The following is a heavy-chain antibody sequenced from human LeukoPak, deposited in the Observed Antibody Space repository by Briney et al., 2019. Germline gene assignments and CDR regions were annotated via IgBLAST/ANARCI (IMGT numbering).Heavy chain of an antibody. D-gene: IGHD3-16*02. V-gene: IGHV4-39*07. Sequence: PSETLSLTCTVSGGSISSSSYYWGWLRQPPGKGREWIGSSYYSGSTYYNPSLKSLGTISVDTSKNQFSLKLSSVTAADTAVYYCARDVIVTSWFDPWGQGTLVTVSS. CDR2: SYYSGST. CDR1: GGSISSSSYY. J-gene: IGHJ5*02. CDR3: ARDVIVTSWFDP.